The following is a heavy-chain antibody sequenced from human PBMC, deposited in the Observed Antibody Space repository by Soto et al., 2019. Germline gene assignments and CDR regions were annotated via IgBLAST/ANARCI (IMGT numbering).Heavy chain of an antibody. Sequence: GASVKVSCKASGYTFTGYYMHWVRQAPGQGLEWMGWINPDSGGTNYAQKFQGRVTMTRDTSISTAYMELSRLRSDDTAVYYCARDVDYDFWSGYPDAFDIWGQGTMVTVSS. V-gene: IGHV1-2*02. CDR2: INPDSGGT. CDR1: GYTFTGYY. CDR3: ARDVDYDFWSGYPDAFDI. J-gene: IGHJ3*02. D-gene: IGHD3-3*01.